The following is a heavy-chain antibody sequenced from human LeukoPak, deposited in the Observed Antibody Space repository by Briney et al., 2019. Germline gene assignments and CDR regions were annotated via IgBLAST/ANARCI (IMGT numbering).Heavy chain of an antibody. CDR3: ARDHLYWSGGSCYLNWFDP. CDR2: IYHSGST. J-gene: IGHJ5*02. Sequence: PSETLSLTCAVSGYSISSGYYWGWIRQPPGKGLEWIGSIYHSGSTYYNPSLKSRVTISVDTSKNQFSLKLSSVTAADTAVYYCARDHLYWSGGSCYLNWFDPWGQGTLVTVSS. V-gene: IGHV4-38-2*02. CDR1: GYSISSGYY. D-gene: IGHD2-15*01.